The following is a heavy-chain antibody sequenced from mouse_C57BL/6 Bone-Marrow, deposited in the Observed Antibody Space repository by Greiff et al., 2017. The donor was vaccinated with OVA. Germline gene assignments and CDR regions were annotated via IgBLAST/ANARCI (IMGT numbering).Heavy chain of an antibody. CDR1: GYSFTGYY. CDR2: IYPSNGVS. D-gene: IGHD4-1*01. V-gene: IGHV1-31*01. CDR3: GSGKVFDY. J-gene: IGHJ2*01. Sequence: EVQLLQPGPELVKPGASVKLSCKASGYSFTGYYMHWVKQSPGHILDWIGYIYPSNGVSSYNQKFKGKATLTVDKSSSTAYMELRSLTSEDYAVSYCGSGKVFDYWGQGTPLTVSS.